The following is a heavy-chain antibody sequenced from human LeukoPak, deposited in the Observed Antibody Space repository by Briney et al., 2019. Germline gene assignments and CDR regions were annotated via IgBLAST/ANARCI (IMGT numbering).Heavy chain of an antibody. Sequence: ASVKVSCKVSGYTLTELSMHWVRQAPGKGLEWMGGFDPEDGETIYAQKFQGRVTMTEDTSTDTAYMELSSLRSEDTAVYYCAAHYYDSSGYYYVGGFDPWGQGTLVTVSS. CDR3: AAHYYDSSGYYYVGGFDP. V-gene: IGHV1-24*01. J-gene: IGHJ5*02. CDR2: FDPEDGET. D-gene: IGHD3-22*01. CDR1: GYTLTELS.